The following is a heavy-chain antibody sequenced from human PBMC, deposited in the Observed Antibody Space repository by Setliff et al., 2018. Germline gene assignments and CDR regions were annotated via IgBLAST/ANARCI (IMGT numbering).Heavy chain of an antibody. D-gene: IGHD3-22*01. J-gene: IGHJ4*02. Sequence: GASVKVSCKASGYTFTGYGISWVRQAPGQGLEWMGYINTHNGDTYYAQKLQGRVTLSTDTSTNTGYMELRSLRSGDTAMYYCARDADKYDSSENPIVDYWGQGTQVTVSS. CDR2: INTHNGDT. CDR1: GYTFTGYG. CDR3: ARDADKYDSSENPIVDY. V-gene: IGHV1-18*01.